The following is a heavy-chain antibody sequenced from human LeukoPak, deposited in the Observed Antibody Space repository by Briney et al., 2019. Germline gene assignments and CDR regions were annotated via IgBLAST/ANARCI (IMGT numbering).Heavy chain of an antibody. Sequence: GGSLRLSCAASGFTFSSYWMSWVRQAPGKGREWVAKIKQEGREKYYVDSVKGRFTISRDNAKTSLYLQMNSLRAEDTAVYYCARDMYYDILTGYYYYYGMDVWGKGTTVTVSS. D-gene: IGHD3-9*01. CDR1: GFTFSSYW. CDR2: IKQEGREK. J-gene: IGHJ6*04. CDR3: ARDMYYDILTGYYYYYGMDV. V-gene: IGHV3-7*03.